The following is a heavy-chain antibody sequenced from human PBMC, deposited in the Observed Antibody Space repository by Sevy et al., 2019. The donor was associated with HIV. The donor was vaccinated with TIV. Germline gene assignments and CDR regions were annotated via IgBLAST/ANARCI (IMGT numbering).Heavy chain of an antibody. CDR3: TTILGGSTGS. CDR1: GFTFNSAY. D-gene: IGHD3-16*01. Sequence: GGSLRLSCAASGFTFNSAYMNWVRQAPGKGLEWVGRSVSKINGGIVNYAAPVKGRFMISRDDSKNTLFLQMNTLRIEDTAMYYCTTILGGSTGSWGQGTLVTVSS. V-gene: IGHV3-15*04. CDR2: SVSKINGGIV. J-gene: IGHJ5*02.